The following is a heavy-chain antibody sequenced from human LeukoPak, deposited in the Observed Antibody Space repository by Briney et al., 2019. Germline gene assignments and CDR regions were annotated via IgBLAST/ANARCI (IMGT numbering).Heavy chain of an antibody. Sequence: GGSLRLSCAASGFTFDDYAMHWVRQAPGKGLEWVSGISWNSGSIGYADSVKGRFTVSRDNAKKSLYMQMNSLRAEDTALYYCAKGYDSGSYYPPDYWGQGTLVTVSS. CDR3: AKGYDSGSYYPPDY. CDR2: ISWNSGSI. V-gene: IGHV3-9*01. CDR1: GFTFDDYA. J-gene: IGHJ4*02. D-gene: IGHD3-10*01.